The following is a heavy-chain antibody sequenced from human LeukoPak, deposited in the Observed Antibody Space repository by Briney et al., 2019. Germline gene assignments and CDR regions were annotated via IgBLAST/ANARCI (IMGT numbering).Heavy chain of an antibody. Sequence: SETLSLTCTVSGGSISSYYWSWIRQPPGKGLEWIGYIYYSGSTNYNPSLKSGVTISVDTSTIQFSLKLSSVTAADTAVYYCARHFTYYDSSGYYRYFDYWGQGTLVTVSS. CDR1: GGSISSYY. J-gene: IGHJ4*02. CDR3: ARHFTYYDSSGYYRYFDY. CDR2: IYYSGST. D-gene: IGHD3-22*01. V-gene: IGHV4-59*08.